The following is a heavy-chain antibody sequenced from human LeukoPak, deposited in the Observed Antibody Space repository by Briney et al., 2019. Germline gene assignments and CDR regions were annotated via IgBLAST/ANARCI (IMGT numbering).Heavy chain of an antibody. Sequence: SVKVSCKASVDTFSSYAISWVRQAPGQGLEWMGRIIPIFGTANYAQKFQGRVTITTDESTSTAYMELSSLRSEDTAVYYCARASYDSSGRSDGAFDIWGQGTMVTVSS. CDR2: IIPIFGTA. CDR1: VDTFSSYA. D-gene: IGHD3-22*01. CDR3: ARASYDSSGRSDGAFDI. V-gene: IGHV1-69*05. J-gene: IGHJ3*02.